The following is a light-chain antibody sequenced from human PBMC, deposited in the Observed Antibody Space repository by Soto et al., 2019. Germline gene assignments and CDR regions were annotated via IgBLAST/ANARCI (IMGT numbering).Light chain of an antibody. V-gene: IGKV3-20*01. CDR3: QQYGSSPLT. Sequence: EIVLTQSPGTLSLSPGERATLSCRASQSVSSSYLAWYQQKPGQAPRLLIYGASSRATGIPDRFSGSGSGTDFTLTISRLEPDDFGVYYCQQYGSSPLTFGGGTQVQIK. CDR2: GAS. CDR1: QSVSSSY. J-gene: IGKJ4*01.